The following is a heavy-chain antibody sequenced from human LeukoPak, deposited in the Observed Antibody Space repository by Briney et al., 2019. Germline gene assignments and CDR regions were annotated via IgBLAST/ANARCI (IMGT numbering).Heavy chain of an antibody. CDR1: GFTFRGNG. CDR3: ARDQGTSVTAMVGGHFDY. D-gene: IGHD4-17*01. V-gene: IGHV3-33*01. Sequence: GRSPRLSCAASGFTFRGNGMHWVRQAPGKGLEWVAIIWYDGSNRYYADSVKGRFTISRDNSKNTLFLQMNSLTAGDTAVYYCARDQGTSVTAMVGGHFDYWGPGTLVIVSS. J-gene: IGHJ4*02. CDR2: IWYDGSNR.